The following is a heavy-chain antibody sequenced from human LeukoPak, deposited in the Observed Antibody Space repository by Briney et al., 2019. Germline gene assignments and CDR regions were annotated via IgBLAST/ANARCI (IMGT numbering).Heavy chain of an antibody. J-gene: IGHJ4*02. D-gene: IGHD6-6*01. CDR2: ISGSDGAT. Sequence: GGSLRLSCAASGFIFSRYAMTWVRQAPGKGLEWVSSISGSDGATYYADSVKGRFTISRDNSKNTLFLQMSSLRVEDTAVYYCATPASSSTVYYFDYWGQGTLATVSS. V-gene: IGHV3-23*01. CDR1: GFIFSRYA. CDR3: ATPASSSTVYYFDY.